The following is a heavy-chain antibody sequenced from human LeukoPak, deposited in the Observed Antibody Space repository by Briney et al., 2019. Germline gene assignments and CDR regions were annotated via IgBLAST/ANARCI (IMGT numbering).Heavy chain of an antibody. Sequence: PGGSLRLSCAASGFTFSSYSMNWVRQAPGKGLEGVSSISSSSSDIYYEDSVKGRFTISRDKAQVSLHLQMHSMRAADTAVYYCARDPAKFCTNGASYAFDYWGQGPLATASS. CDR2: ISSSSSDI. CDR3: ARDPAKFCTNGASYAFDY. CDR1: GFTFSSYS. J-gene: IGHJ4*02. V-gene: IGHV3-21*01. D-gene: IGHD2-8*01.